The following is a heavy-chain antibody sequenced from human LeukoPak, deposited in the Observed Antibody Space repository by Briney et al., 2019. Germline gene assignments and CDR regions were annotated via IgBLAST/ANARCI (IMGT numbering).Heavy chain of an antibody. CDR1: GFTFSSYA. CDR3: ARNYDSSGYPLKYYFDY. CDR2: ISYDGSNK. Sequence: PGRSLRLSCAASGFTFSSYAMHWVRQAPGKGLEWVAVISYDGSNKYYADSVKGRFTISRDNSKNTLYLQMNSLRAEDTAVYYCARNYDSSGYPLKYYFDYWGQGTLVTVSS. J-gene: IGHJ4*02. V-gene: IGHV3-30*04. D-gene: IGHD3-22*01.